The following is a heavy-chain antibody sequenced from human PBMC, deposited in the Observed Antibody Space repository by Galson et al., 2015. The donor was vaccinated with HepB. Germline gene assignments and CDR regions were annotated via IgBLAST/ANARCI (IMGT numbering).Heavy chain of an antibody. J-gene: IGHJ4*02. V-gene: IGHV3-48*04. Sequence: SLRLSCAASGFTFSSYSMNWVRQAPGKGLEWVSYISSSSSTIYYADSVKGRFTISRDNAKNSLYLQMNSLRAEDTAVYYCARVASDYYGPGSMFDYWGQGTLVTVSS. CDR1: GFTFSSYS. CDR2: ISSSSSTI. CDR3: ARVASDYYGPGSMFDY. D-gene: IGHD3-10*01.